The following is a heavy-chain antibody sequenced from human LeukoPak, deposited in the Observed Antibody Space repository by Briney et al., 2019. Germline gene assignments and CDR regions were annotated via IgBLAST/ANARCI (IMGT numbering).Heavy chain of an antibody. D-gene: IGHD5-18*01. CDR1: GFTFSSYA. CDR2: ISYDGSNK. J-gene: IGHJ6*02. V-gene: IGHV3-30-3*01. CDR3: ARAPDTAMAYYYYGMDV. Sequence: GGSLRLSCAASGFTFSSYAMHWVRQAPGKGLVWVAVISYDGSNKYYADSVKGRFTISRDNSKNTLYLQMNSLRAEDTAVYYCARAPDTAMAYYYYGMDVWGQGTTVTVSS.